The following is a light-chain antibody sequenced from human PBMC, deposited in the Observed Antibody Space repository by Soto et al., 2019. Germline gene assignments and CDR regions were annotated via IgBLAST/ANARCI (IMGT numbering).Light chain of an antibody. CDR2: VGTGGIVG. V-gene: IGLV9-49*01. CDR3: GAHHGSGSNFFVI. CDR1: SGYSNYK. J-gene: IGLJ2*01. Sequence: QLVLAQPPSASASLGASVTLTCTLSSGYSNYKVDWYQQRPGKGPRFVMRVGTGGIVGSKGDGIPDRFSVLGSGLNRYLTIKNMQEEDESDYHCGAHHGSGSNFFVIFGGGTKLTVL.